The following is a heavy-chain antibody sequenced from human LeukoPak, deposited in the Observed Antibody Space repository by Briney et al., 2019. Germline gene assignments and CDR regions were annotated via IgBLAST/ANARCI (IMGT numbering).Heavy chain of an antibody. CDR2: IGTAGDT. J-gene: IGHJ4*02. V-gene: IGHV3-13*01. D-gene: IGHD3-10*01. CDR1: GFTFSGYD. Sequence: GGSLRLSCAASGFTFSGYDMHWVRQATGKGLEWVSAIGTAGDTYYPGSVKGRFTISRDNAKNSLYLQMNSLRAEDTAVYYCARAEVGVFDYWGQGTLVTVSS. CDR3: ARAEVGVFDY.